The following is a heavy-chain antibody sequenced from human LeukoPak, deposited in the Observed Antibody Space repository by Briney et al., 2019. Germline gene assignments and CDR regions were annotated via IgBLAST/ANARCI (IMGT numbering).Heavy chain of an antibody. CDR3: AHRDTTRYTSIWYY. CDR2: IYWDDDK. Sequence: SGPTLVKPTQTLTLTCTLSGFSLSTSGVGVGWIRQPPGKALEWLALIYWDDDKRYSPSLKSRLTITKDTSKNQVVLTMTNMDPVDTATYYCAHRDTTRYTSIWYYWGQGTLVTVSS. V-gene: IGHV2-5*02. CDR1: GFSLSTSGVG. D-gene: IGHD6-13*01. J-gene: IGHJ4*02.